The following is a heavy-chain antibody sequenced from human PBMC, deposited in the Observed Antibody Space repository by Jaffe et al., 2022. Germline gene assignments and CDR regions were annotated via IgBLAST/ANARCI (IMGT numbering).Heavy chain of an antibody. J-gene: IGHJ3*02. D-gene: IGHD1-26*01. V-gene: IGHV3-48*03. CDR3: ARVRWELQGRGDDAFDI. CDR1: GFTFSSYE. CDR2: ISSSGSTI. Sequence: EVQLVESGGGLVQPGGSLRLSCAASGFTFSSYEMNWVRQAPGKGLEWVSYISSSGSTIYYADSVKGRFTISRDNAKNSLYLQMNSLRAEDTAVYYCARVRWELQGRGDDAFDIWGQGTMVTVSS.